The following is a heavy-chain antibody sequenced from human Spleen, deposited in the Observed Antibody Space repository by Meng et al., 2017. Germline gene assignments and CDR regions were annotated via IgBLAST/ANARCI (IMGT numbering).Heavy chain of an antibody. CDR2: IDPKTGDT. CDR3: ARDEDISAAGKLFGDY. CDR1: GYNFPDYY. V-gene: IGHV1-2*06. D-gene: IGHD6-13*01. Sequence: ASVKVSCKPSGYNFPDYYIHWVRRAPGQGLEWMGRIDPKTGDTHYALKFQGRVTMTGDTSTSTAYMELSGLRSDDTAMYYCARDEDISAAGKLFGDYWGHGTLVTVSS. J-gene: IGHJ4*01.